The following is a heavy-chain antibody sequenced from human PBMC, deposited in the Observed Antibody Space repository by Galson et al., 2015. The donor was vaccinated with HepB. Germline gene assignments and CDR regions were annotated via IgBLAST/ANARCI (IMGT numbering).Heavy chain of an antibody. V-gene: IGHV3-15*01. CDR1: GFIFDSVW. CDR3: TTDRRSWFANG. J-gene: IGHJ4*02. CDR2: IKSKTDGETK. D-gene: IGHD6-13*01. Sequence: SLRLACAASGFIFDSVWMSWVRQAPGKGPEWVGRIKSKTDGETKDYAAPVKGRFSISREDSNTTLYLQMDSLKIEDTAVYYCTTDRRSWFANGWGQGTLVTVSS.